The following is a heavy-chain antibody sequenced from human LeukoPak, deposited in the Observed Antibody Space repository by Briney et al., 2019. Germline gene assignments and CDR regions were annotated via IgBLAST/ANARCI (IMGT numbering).Heavy chain of an antibody. D-gene: IGHD1-26*01. Sequence: SETLSLTCTVSGGSISSSSYYWGWIRQPPGKGLEWIGYIYYSGSTYYYNPSLESRVTISLDTSKNQFSLKLNSLTAADTAVYYCARDREWELQSSRYFDYWGQGTLVTVSS. CDR2: IYYSGSTY. V-gene: IGHV4-61*01. J-gene: IGHJ4*02. CDR3: ARDREWELQSSRYFDY. CDR1: GGSISSSSYY.